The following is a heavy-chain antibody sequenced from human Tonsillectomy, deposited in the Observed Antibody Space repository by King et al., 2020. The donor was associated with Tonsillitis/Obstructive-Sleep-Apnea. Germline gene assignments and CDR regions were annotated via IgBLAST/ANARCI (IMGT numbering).Heavy chain of an antibody. J-gene: IGHJ4*02. CDR2: ISSGSSFT. V-gene: IGHV3-21*01. CDR3: AGDSADTPMVVDY. Sequence: VQLVESGGGLVKPGGSLRLSCAASGFTFSSYSMNWVRQAPGKGLEWVSSISSGSSFTYYADSVRGRFTISRDNAKSSLYLQMNSLRAEDTAVYYCAGDSADTPMVVDYWGQGTLVTVSS. CDR1: GFTFSSYS. D-gene: IGHD5-18*01.